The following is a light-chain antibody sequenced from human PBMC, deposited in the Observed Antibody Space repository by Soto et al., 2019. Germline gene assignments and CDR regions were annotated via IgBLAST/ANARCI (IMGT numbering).Light chain of an antibody. V-gene: IGKV1-33*01. Sequence: DFQMTQSPSSLSASVGDRVTITCQASHDISNNLNWYQQKPGKAPKLLVYDASNLETGVPSRFSGGGSGTDFTFTISSLQPEDFATYYCQQYDTLPGYTFGQGTKLEIK. J-gene: IGKJ2*01. CDR1: HDISNN. CDR2: DAS. CDR3: QQYDTLPGYT.